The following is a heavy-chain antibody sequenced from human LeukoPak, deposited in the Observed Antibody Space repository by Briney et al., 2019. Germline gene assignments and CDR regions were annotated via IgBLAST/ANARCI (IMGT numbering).Heavy chain of an antibody. D-gene: IGHD3-22*01. J-gene: IGHJ1*01. CDR2: INPRGGST. CDR1: GYTFTSYY. CDR3: AREAYYESSGYTAEYFQH. V-gene: IGHV1-46*01. Sequence: GASVKVSCKASGYTFTSYYMHWVRQAPGQGLEWMGIINPRGGSTSYAQKFQGRVTMTRDTSTSTVYMELSSLRSEDTAVYYCAREAYYESSGYTAEYFQHWGQGTLVTVSS.